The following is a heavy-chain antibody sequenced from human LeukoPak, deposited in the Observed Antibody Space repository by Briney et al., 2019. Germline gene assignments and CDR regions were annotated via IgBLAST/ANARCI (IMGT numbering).Heavy chain of an antibody. CDR3: AKEGYCTNGVCYDWFDP. D-gene: IGHD2-8*01. V-gene: IGHV4-39*07. CDR2: IYYSGST. CDR1: GGSISSSSYY. Sequence: SETLSLTCTVSGGSISSSSYYWGWIRQPPGKGLEWIGSIYYSGSTYYNPSLKSRVTISVDTSKNQFSLKLSSVTAADTAVYYCAKEGYCTNGVCYDWFDPWGQGTLVTVSS. J-gene: IGHJ5*02.